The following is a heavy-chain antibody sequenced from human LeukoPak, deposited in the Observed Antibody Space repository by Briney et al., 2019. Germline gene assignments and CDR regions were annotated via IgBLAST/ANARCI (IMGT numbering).Heavy chain of an antibody. V-gene: IGHV1-2*02. J-gene: IGHJ4*02. CDR3: APEAGYNYDY. CDR1: GYTFTDYY. D-gene: IGHD5-24*01. Sequence: GASVKVSCKASGYTFTDYYMHWVRQAPGQGLEWMGWINPNSGGTNYAQKFQGRVTMTRDTSISTAYMELSRLRSDDTAMYYCAPEAGYNYDYWGQGTLVTVFS. CDR2: INPNSGGT.